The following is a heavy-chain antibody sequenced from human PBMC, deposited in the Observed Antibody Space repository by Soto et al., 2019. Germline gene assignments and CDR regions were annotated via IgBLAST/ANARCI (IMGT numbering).Heavy chain of an antibody. CDR2: IRSKANSYAT. Sequence: EVQLVESGGGLVQPGGSLKLSCAASGFTFSGSAMHWVRQASGKGLEWVGRIRSKANSYATAYAASVKGRFTISRDDSKNTAYLQMTSLKTEDTAVYYCTRQANGDPGVWGKGTTVTVSS. CDR1: GFTFSGSA. J-gene: IGHJ6*04. D-gene: IGHD4-17*01. CDR3: TRQANGDPGV. V-gene: IGHV3-73*01.